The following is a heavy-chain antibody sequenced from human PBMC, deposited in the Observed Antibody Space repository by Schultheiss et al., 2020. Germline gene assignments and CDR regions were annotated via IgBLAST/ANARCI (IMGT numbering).Heavy chain of an antibody. J-gene: IGHJ3*02. CDR1: GFTFSAYW. Sequence: GGSLRLSCAASGFTFSAYWMHWVRQAPGKGLEWVSAISGSGGSTYYADSVKGRFTISRDNSKNTLYLQMNSLRAEDTAVYYCAKDPTYSSTWHKDAFDIWGQGTMVTVSS. D-gene: IGHD6-13*01. CDR3: AKDPTYSSTWHKDAFDI. V-gene: IGHV3-23*01. CDR2: ISGSGGST.